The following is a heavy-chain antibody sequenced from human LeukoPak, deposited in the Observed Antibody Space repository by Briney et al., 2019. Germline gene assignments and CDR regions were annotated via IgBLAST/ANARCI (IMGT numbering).Heavy chain of an antibody. J-gene: IGHJ6*02. CDR2: IYYSGST. V-gene: IGHV4-39*02. D-gene: IGHD2-15*01. CDR1: GGSISSSSYY. Sequence: PSETLSLTCTVSGGSISSSSYYWGWLRQPPGKGLEWIGSIYYSGSTYYNPALKSRVTISVYTSKNQFSLKLSSVTAADTAVYYCARDGYCSGGSCYTAYYGMDVWGQGTTVTVSS. CDR3: ARDGYCSGGSCYTAYYGMDV.